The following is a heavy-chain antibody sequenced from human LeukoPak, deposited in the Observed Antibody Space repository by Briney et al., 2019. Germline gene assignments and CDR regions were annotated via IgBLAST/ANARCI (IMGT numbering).Heavy chain of an antibody. CDR2: INQDRSDK. J-gene: IGHJ4*02. V-gene: IGHV3-7*05. CDR1: GFIFSNLW. D-gene: IGHD6-13*01. Sequence: GGSLRLSCAASGFIFSNLWMSWVRQAPGKGLEWVANINQDRSDKYYVDSVKGRFTISRDNAKNSLYLQMNSLRAEDTAVYYCAAGRQLDYWGQGTLVTVSS. CDR3: AAGRQLDY.